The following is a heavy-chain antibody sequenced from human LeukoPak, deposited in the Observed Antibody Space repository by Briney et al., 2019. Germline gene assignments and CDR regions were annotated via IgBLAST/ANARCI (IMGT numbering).Heavy chain of an antibody. CDR1: GYTFTSYY. J-gene: IGHJ4*02. CDR2: INPSGGST. Sequence: ASVKVSCKASGYTFTSYYMHWARQAPGQGLECMGIINPSGGSTSYAQKFQGRVTMTRDMSTSTVYMELSSLRSEDTAVYYCASQSGNYYGSGAWVFDYWGQGTLVTVSS. V-gene: IGHV1-46*01. D-gene: IGHD3-10*01. CDR3: ASQSGNYYGSGAWVFDY.